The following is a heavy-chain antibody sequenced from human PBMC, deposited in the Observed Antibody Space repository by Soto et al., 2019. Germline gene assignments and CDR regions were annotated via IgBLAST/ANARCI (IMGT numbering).Heavy chain of an antibody. J-gene: IGHJ6*02. CDR2: IYYSGST. Sequence: SETLSLTCTISGGSISSYYWSWIRQTPGKGLEWIGSIYYSGSTYYNPSLKSRVTISVDTSKNQFSLKLSSVTAADTAVYYCARTTVTTFYYYYYGMDVWGQGTTVTVSS. CDR1: GGSISSYY. V-gene: IGHV4-59*05. D-gene: IGHD4-17*01. CDR3: ARTTVTTFYYYYYGMDV.